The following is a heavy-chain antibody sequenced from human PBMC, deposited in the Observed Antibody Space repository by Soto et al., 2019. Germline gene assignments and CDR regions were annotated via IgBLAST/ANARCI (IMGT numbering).Heavy chain of an antibody. CDR2: IDPSDSYT. CDR1: GYSFTSYW. Sequence: SLEISCRGSGYSFTSYWISWVRQMPGKGLEWMGRIDPSDSYTNYSPSFQGHVTISADKSISTAYLQWSSLKASDTAMYYCARHEDYYDSSGYSNPYFDYWGQGTLVTVSS. CDR3: ARHEDYYDSSGYSNPYFDY. J-gene: IGHJ4*02. D-gene: IGHD3-22*01. V-gene: IGHV5-10-1*01.